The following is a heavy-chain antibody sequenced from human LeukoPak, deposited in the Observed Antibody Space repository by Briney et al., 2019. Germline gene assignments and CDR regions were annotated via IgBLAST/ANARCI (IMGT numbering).Heavy chain of an antibody. CDR2: INQDGSDK. Sequence: GGSLRLSCAASGFTFSSYWMSWVRQAPGKGLEWVANINQDGSDKNYVDSVKGRFTISRDNAKNSLYLQMNSLRVEDTAVYYCARETPRRGETRDGYRWGQGTVVTVSS. CDR1: GFTFSSYW. D-gene: IGHD5-24*01. V-gene: IGHV3-7*01. CDR3: ARETPRRGETRDGYR. J-gene: IGHJ4*02.